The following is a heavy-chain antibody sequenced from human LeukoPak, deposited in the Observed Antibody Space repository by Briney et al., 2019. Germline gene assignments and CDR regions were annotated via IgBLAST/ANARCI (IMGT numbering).Heavy chain of an antibody. Sequence: PGGSLRLSCVTSGFTFTTSCMNWVRQAPGRGLEWVANIKEDGTKTHYGDSVRGRFAIFRDNSKNSLYLQMNSLRAEDTAVYYCAKDGGGSTTIVVGDFDYWGQGTLVTVSS. CDR2: IKEDGTKT. CDR3: AKDGGGSTTIVVGDFDY. D-gene: IGHD3-22*01. CDR1: GFTFTTSC. J-gene: IGHJ4*02. V-gene: IGHV3-7*03.